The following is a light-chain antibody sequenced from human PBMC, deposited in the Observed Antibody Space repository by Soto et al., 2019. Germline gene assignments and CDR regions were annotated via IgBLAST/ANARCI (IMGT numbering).Light chain of an antibody. CDR2: WAS. Sequence: DIVMTQSPDSLAVSLGERATINCKSSQSVLYSSNNKNYLAWYQQKPAQPPKLLIYWASTRESGVPGRFSGSGSGTDFTLTISSLQAEDVAVYYCQQYYSTRTFGQGTKVEI. J-gene: IGKJ1*01. CDR3: QQYYSTRT. V-gene: IGKV4-1*01. CDR1: QSVLYSSNNKNY.